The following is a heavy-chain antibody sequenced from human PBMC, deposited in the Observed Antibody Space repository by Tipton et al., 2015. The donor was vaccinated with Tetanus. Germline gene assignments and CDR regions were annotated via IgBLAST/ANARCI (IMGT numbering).Heavy chain of an antibody. D-gene: IGHD6-6*01. Sequence: LVKPTQTLSLTCTVSGGSLSRGGYYWTWIRQNPGKDLEWIGDIYFSGSTYYNPSLKSRVTISVDTSKNQFSLRLNSVTAADTAVYYCARDQARGARGWNYFDSWGQGTLVTASS. J-gene: IGHJ4*02. CDR1: GGSLSRGGYY. V-gene: IGHV4-31*03. CDR3: ARDQARGARGWNYFDS. CDR2: IYFSGST.